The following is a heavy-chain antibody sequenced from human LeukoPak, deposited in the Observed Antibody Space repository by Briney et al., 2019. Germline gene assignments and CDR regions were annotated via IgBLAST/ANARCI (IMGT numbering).Heavy chain of an antibody. D-gene: IGHD3-22*01. CDR1: GYTFTGYY. CDR3: ARFSGDYYDSSGYPC. CDR2: INPNSGGT. Sequence: ASVKVSCKASGYTFTGYYMHWVRQAPGQGLEWMGWINPNSGGTNYAQKFQGRVTMTRDTSTSTVYMELSSLRSEDTAVYYCARFSGDYYDSSGYPCWGQGTLVTVSS. V-gene: IGHV1-2*02. J-gene: IGHJ4*02.